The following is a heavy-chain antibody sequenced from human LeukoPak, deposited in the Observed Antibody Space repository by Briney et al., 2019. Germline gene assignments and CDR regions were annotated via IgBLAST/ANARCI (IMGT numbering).Heavy chain of an antibody. CDR3: ERLDPHYYYGMDV. J-gene: IGHJ6*02. CDR2: IYSGGST. CDR1: GFTVSSNY. V-gene: IGHV3-53*01. Sequence: GGSLRLSCAASGFTVSSNYMSWVRQAPGKGLEWVSVIYSGGSTYYADSVKGRFTISRDNSKNTLYLQMNSLRAEDTAVYYCERLDPHYYYGMDVWGQGTTVTVSS.